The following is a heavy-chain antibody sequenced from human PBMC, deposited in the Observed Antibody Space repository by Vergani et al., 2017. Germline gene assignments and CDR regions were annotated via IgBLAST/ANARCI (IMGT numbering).Heavy chain of an antibody. CDR2: IYTSGST. Sequence: QVQLQESGPGLVKPSETLSLTCTVSGGSISSYYWSWIRQPAGKGLEWIGRIYTSGSTNYNPSLKSRVTMSVDTSKNQFSLKLSSVTAADTAVYYCARDKATVTTYNWFDPWGQGTLVTVSS. CDR3: ARDKATVTTYNWFDP. J-gene: IGHJ5*02. D-gene: IGHD4-17*01. V-gene: IGHV4-4*07. CDR1: GGSISSYY.